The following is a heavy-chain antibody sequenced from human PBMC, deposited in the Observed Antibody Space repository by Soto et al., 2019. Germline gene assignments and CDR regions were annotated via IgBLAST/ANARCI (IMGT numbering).Heavy chain of an antibody. J-gene: IGHJ6*02. Sequence: GGSLRLSCAASGFTFSGSAMHWVRQASGKGLEWVGRIRSKANSYATAYAASVKGRFTISRDDSKNTAYLQMNSLKTEDTAVYYCTRLRFGELFYPDYYYYGMDVWGQGTTVTVSS. V-gene: IGHV3-73*01. CDR3: TRLRFGELFYPDYYYYGMDV. D-gene: IGHD3-10*01. CDR2: IRSKANSYAT. CDR1: GFTFSGSA.